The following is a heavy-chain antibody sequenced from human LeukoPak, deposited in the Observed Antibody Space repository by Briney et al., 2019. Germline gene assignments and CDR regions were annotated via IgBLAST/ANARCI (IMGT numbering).Heavy chain of an antibody. CDR2: IWYDGSNR. D-gene: IGHD2-15*01. CDR3: AVWWVSSNYYGLDV. Sequence: PGGSLRLSCAASGFTFSSYGMHWVRQAPGKGLEWVAVIWYDGSNRYYADSVKGRFTISRDNSKNTLYLQMNSLRAEDTAVYYCAVWWVSSNYYGLDVWGQGTTVTVSS. J-gene: IGHJ6*02. V-gene: IGHV3-33*01. CDR1: GFTFSSYG.